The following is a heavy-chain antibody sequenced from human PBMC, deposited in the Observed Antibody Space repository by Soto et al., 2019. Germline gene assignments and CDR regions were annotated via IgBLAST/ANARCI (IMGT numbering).Heavy chain of an antibody. J-gene: IGHJ4*02. CDR2: IYSGGST. CDR1: GFTVSTKY. CDR3: ARDAWAADY. V-gene: IGHV3-66*01. Sequence: EVQLVESGGGLVQPGGSLRLSCAASGFTVSTKYMSWVRQAPGNGLEWVSVIYSGGSTFYADSVRRCFTVSRDNSKNTVNLQMNSLRAEDTAVNSCARDAWAADYWAQGNLVTVSS. D-gene: IGHD3-16*01.